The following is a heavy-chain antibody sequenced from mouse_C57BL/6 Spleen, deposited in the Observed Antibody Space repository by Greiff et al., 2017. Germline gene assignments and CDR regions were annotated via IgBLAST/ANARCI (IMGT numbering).Heavy chain of an antibody. J-gene: IGHJ1*03. CDR3: TRTLEGYFDV. CDR2: ISSGGDYI. CDR1: GFTFSSYA. Sequence: EVQLVESGEGLVKPGGSLKLSCAASGFTFSSYAMSWVRQTPEQRLEWVAYISSGGDYIYYADTLKGRFTVSRDNARNTLYLQMSSLKSEDTAMYYCTRTLEGYFDVWGTGTTVTVSS. V-gene: IGHV5-9-1*02.